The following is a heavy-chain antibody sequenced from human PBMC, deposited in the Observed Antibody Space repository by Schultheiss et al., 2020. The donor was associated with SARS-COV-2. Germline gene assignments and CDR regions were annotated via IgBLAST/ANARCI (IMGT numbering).Heavy chain of an antibody. V-gene: IGHV3-30*01. CDR2: ISYDGSNK. CDR3: ARDEIRGSGAYYY. CDR1: GFTFSSYA. J-gene: IGHJ4*02. Sequence: GGSLRLSCAASGFTFSSYAMHWVRQAPGKGLEWVAVISYDGSNKYYADSVKGRFTISRDNSKNTLYLQMNSLRAEDTAVYYCARDEIRGSGAYYYWGQGTLVTVSS. D-gene: IGHD3-10*01.